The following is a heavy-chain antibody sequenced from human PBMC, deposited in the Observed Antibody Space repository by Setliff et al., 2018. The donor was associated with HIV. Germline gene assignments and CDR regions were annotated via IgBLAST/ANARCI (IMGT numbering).Heavy chain of an antibody. CDR3: ERDLGLYSSSWARFDAFDI. V-gene: IGHV4-59*01. D-gene: IGHD6-13*01. CDR2: IYYSGST. CDR1: GGSISSYY. Sequence: SETLSLTCTVSGGSISSYYWSWIRQPPGKGLEWIGYIYYSGSTNYNPSLKSRVTISVDTSKNQFSLKLSSVTAADTAVYYCERDLGLYSSSWARFDAFDIWGQGTMVTVSS. J-gene: IGHJ3*02.